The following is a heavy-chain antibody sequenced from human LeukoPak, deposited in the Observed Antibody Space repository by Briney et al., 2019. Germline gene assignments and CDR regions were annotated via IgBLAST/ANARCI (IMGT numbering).Heavy chain of an antibody. V-gene: IGHV3-30*14. D-gene: IGHD6-19*01. Sequence: PGGSLRLSCAASGFTFSSYAMHWVRQAPGKGLEWVAVISYDGSNKYYADSVKGRFTISRDNSKNTLYLQMNSLRAEGTAVYYCAREAVAGTWYYYGMDVWGQGTTVTVSS. CDR3: AREAVAGTWYYYGMDV. J-gene: IGHJ6*02. CDR2: ISYDGSNK. CDR1: GFTFSSYA.